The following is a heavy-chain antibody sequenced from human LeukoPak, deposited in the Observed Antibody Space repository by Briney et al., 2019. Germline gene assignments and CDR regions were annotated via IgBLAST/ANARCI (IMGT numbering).Heavy chain of an antibody. CDR3: ARLGFCSGGSCYSLGY. J-gene: IGHJ4*02. V-gene: IGHV1-2*02. D-gene: IGHD2-15*01. CDR2: INPNSGGT. Sequence: GASVRVSCKASGYTFTGHYMHWVRQAPGQGLEWMGWINPNSGGTNYAQKFQGRVTMTRDTSISTAYMELSSLRSADTAVYYCARLGFCSGGSCYSLGYWGQGNMVTVSS. CDR1: GYTFTGHY.